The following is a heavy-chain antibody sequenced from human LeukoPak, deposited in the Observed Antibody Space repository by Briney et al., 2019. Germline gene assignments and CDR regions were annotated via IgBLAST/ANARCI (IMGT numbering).Heavy chain of an antibody. V-gene: IGHV3-33*01. J-gene: IGHJ4*02. Sequence: GGSLRLSCAASGFTFSSYGMHWVRQAPGKGLEWVAVIWYDGSNKYYADSVKGRFTISRDNSKNTLYLQMNSLRAEDTAVYYCAREDSGWYWIDYWGQGTLVTVSS. D-gene: IGHD6-19*01. CDR3: AREDSGWYWIDY. CDR1: GFTFSSYG. CDR2: IWYDGSNK.